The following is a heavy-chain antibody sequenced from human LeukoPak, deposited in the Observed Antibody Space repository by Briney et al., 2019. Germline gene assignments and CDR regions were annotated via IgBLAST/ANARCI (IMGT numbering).Heavy chain of an antibody. CDR2: ISYEGSNK. CDR3: AKDGIAYYDFWSGPYYYGMDV. J-gene: IGHJ6*02. CDR1: GFTFSSYG. Sequence: GGSLRLSCAASGFTFSSYGMHWVRQAPGKGREGGAVISYEGSNKHYADSVKGGFTISRDNSKNTLYLQMNSLRAEDTAVYYCAKDGIAYYDFWSGPYYYGMDVWGQGTTVTVSS. V-gene: IGHV3-30*18. D-gene: IGHD3-3*01.